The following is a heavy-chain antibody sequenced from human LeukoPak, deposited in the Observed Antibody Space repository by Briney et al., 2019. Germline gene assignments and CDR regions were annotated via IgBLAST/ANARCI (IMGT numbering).Heavy chain of an antibody. Sequence: GASVKVSCKASGYTFTSYGISWVRQAPGQGLEWMGWISAYNGNTNYAQKLQGRVTMTTDTSTSTAYMELRSLRSDDTAVYYCARAALQYYYGSGTKSAYFDYWGQGTLVTVSS. J-gene: IGHJ4*02. CDR2: ISAYNGNT. D-gene: IGHD3-10*01. CDR3: ARAALQYYYGSGTKSAYFDY. V-gene: IGHV1-18*01. CDR1: GYTFTSYG.